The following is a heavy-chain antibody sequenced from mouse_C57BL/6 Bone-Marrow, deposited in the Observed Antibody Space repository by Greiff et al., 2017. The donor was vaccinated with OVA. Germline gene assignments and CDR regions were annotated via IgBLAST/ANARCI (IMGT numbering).Heavy chain of an antibody. V-gene: IGHV1-39*01. CDR3: ASSPIYYDYGPSY. CDR2: INPNYGTT. D-gene: IGHD2-4*01. J-gene: IGHJ3*01. CDR1: GYSFTDYN. Sequence: EVKLMESGPELVKPGASVKISCKASGYSFTDYNMNWVKQSNGKSLEWIGVINPNYGTTSYNQKFKGKATLTVAQSSSTAYMQLNSLTSEDSAVYYCASSPIYYDYGPSYWGQGTLVTVSA.